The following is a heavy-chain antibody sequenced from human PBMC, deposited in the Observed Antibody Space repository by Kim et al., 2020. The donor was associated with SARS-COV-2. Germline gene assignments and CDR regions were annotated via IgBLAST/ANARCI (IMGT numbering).Heavy chain of an antibody. V-gene: IGHV3-7*03. D-gene: IGHD3-16*01. Sequence: VDAVKGRFTISRDNAKSSLYLQMNSLRAEDTAVYYCARAGFYDYLNWFDPWGQGTLVTVSS. J-gene: IGHJ5*02. CDR3: ARAGFYDYLNWFDP.